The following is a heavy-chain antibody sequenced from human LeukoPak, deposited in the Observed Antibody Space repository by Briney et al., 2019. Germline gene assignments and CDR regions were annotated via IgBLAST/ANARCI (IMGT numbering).Heavy chain of an antibody. V-gene: IGHV3-7*03. CDR2: IKQDGSEK. CDR1: AFTISSYW. CDR3: ARDPCHGALDY. Sequence: PGGSLRLSCAASAFTISSYWMSWVRQTPGKGLEWVANIKQDGSEKYYVDSVKGRFSISKDNAKNSLYLQMNSLRAEDTAVYYCARDPCHGALDYWGQGALVTVSS. D-gene: IGHD2-2*01. J-gene: IGHJ4*02.